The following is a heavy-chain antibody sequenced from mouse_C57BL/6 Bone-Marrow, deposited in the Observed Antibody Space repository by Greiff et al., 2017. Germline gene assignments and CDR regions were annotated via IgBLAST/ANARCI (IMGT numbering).Heavy chain of an antibody. CDR3: ARTGWLLRGFAY. J-gene: IGHJ3*01. V-gene: IGHV1-69*01. CDR1: GYTFTSYW. CDR2: IDPSDSYT. D-gene: IGHD2-3*01. Sequence: VQLQQPGAELVMPGASVKLSCKASGYTFTSYWMHWVKQRPGQGLEWIGEIDPSDSYTNYNQKFKGKSTLTVDKSSSTAYMQLSSLTSEDSAVYYCARTGWLLRGFAYWGQGTLVTVSA.